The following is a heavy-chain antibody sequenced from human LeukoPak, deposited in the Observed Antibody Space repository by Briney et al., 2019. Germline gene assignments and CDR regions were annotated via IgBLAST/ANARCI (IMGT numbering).Heavy chain of an antibody. J-gene: IGHJ4*02. D-gene: IGHD6-19*01. CDR1: GFTSSNAW. CDR3: TTGGRIAVAGTGRYYFDY. Sequence: GGSLRLSCAASGFTSSNAWMSWVRQAPGKGLEWVGRIKSKTDGGTTDYAAPVKGRFTISRDDSKNTLYLQMNSLKTEDTAVYYCTTGGRIAVAGTGRYYFDYWGQGTLVTVSS. V-gene: IGHV3-15*01. CDR2: IKSKTDGGTT.